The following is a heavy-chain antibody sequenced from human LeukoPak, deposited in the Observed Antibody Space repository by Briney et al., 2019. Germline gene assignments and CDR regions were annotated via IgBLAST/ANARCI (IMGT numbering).Heavy chain of an antibody. D-gene: IGHD5-12*01. V-gene: IGHV3-7*02. J-gene: IGHJ6*02. CDR1: GFTFSSYW. CDR3: ASKSGYSGQLD. CDR2: IKQDGSEK. Sequence: GGSLRLSCAASGFTFSSYWMSWVRQAPGKGLEWVANIKQDGSEKYYVDSVKGRFTISRDNAKNSLYPQMNSLRAEDTAVYYCASKSGYSGQLDWGQGTTVTVSS.